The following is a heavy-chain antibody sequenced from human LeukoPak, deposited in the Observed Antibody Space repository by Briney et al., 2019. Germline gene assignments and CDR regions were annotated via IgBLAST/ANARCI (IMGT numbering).Heavy chain of an antibody. CDR2: INPNSGGT. V-gene: IGHV1-2*04. Sequence: ASVKVSCKASGYTFTGYYMHWVRQAPGQGLEWMGWINPNSGGTNYAQKFQGWVTMTRDTSTSTAYMELSRLRSDDTAVYYCARDQDSSGYYHLDYWGQGTLVTVSS. J-gene: IGHJ4*02. CDR3: ARDQDSSGYYHLDY. CDR1: GYTFTGYY. D-gene: IGHD3-22*01.